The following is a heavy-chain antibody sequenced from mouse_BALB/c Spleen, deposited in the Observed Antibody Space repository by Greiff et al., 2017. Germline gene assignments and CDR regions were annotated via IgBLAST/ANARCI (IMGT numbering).Heavy chain of an antibody. V-gene: IGHV1-54*01. CDR2: INPGSGGT. J-gene: IGHJ3*01. D-gene: IGHD2-4*01. CDR1: GYAFTNYL. CDR3: ARSGIYYDYDGASWFAY. Sequence: QVHVKQSGAELVRPGTSVKVSCKASGYAFTNYLIEWVKQRPGQGLEWIGVINPGSGGTNYNEKFKGKATLTADKSSSTAYMQLSSLTSDDSAVYFCARSGIYYDYDGASWFAYWGQGTLVTVSA.